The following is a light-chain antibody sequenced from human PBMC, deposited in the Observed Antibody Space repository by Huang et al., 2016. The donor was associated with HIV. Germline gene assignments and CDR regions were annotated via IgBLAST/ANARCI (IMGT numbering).Light chain of an antibody. J-gene: IGKJ2*01. CDR2: GAS. Sequence: EIVLTQSPGTLSLSPGERATLSCRASQSVSSSYLAWYQQKPGQAPRRLIYGASSRATGIPDRFSGSGSGTDFTLTIIRLEPVDFAVYYCQQYGSSLYTFGQGTKLEIK. V-gene: IGKV3-20*01. CDR3: QQYGSSLYT. CDR1: QSVSSSY.